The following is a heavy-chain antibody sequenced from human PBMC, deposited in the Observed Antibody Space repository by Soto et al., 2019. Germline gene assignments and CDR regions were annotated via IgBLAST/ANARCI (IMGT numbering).Heavy chain of an antibody. V-gene: IGHV2-5*02. J-gene: IGHJ4*02. CDR2: IYWDDDK. D-gene: IGHD6-19*01. Sequence: ESGPTLVNPTQTLTLTCTFSGFSLSTSGVGVGWIRQPPGKALEWLALIYWDDDKRYSPSLKSRLTITKDTSKNQVVLTMTNMDPVDTATYYCAHIGSSGWYRPTKFDYWGQETLVTVSS. CDR3: AHIGSSGWYRPTKFDY. CDR1: GFSLSTSGVG.